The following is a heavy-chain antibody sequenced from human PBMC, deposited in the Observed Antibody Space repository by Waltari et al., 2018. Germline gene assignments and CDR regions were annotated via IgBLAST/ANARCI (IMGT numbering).Heavy chain of an antibody. CDR1: GFTFSDYY. D-gene: IGHD5-18*01. V-gene: IGHV4-38-2*01. Sequence: QVQLVESGGGLVKPGGSLRLSCAASGFTFSDYYMSWIRQAPGKGLEWLASIYYGGTTQYNPSLRSRVTISVDTSKNQFSLKLSSLTAADTAVFYCARQGSYGYGGFDYWGQGTLVTVSS. J-gene: IGHJ4*02. CDR3: ARQGSYGYGGFDY. CDR2: IYYGGTT.